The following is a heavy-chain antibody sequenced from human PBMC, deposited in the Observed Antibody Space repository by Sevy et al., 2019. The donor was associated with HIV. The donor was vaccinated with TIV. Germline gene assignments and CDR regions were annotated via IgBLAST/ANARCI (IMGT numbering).Heavy chain of an antibody. D-gene: IGHD3-10*01. Sequence: ASVKVSCKASGYTFTDYYIHWVRQAPGQGLEWMAWINANSGGTYYAQKFQGRVTMTRDTSISTAYMELSGLTSDDTDVYYCLRRDGSGLLFSPWGQGTLVTVSS. CDR2: INANSGGT. CDR1: GYTFTDYY. J-gene: IGHJ5*02. CDR3: LRRDGSGLLFSP. V-gene: IGHV1-2*02.